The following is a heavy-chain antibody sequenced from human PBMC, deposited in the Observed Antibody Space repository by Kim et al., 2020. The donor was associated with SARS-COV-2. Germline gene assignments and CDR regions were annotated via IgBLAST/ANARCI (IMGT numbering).Heavy chain of an antibody. CDR3: ARYTAYDILTCCWGDYFD. CDR1: GYTCTSYA. CDR2: INTNTGNT. Sequence: ASVKVSCKASGYTCTSYAMNCARQAPGQGLEWMGWINTNTGNTTYAQGFTGRVGASVDTFVSTACRQISSRKAGDTAGKYWARYTAYDILTCCWGDYFD. J-gene: IGHJ4*01. V-gene: IGHV7-4-1*02. D-gene: IGHD3-9*01.